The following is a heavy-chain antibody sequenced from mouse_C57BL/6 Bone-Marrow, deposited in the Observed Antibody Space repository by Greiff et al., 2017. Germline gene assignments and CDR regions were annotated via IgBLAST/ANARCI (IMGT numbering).Heavy chain of an antibody. CDR1: GYTFTSYG. Sequence: VQLQQSGAELARPGASVKLSCKASGYTFTSYGISWVKQRTGQGLEWIGEIYPRSGNTYYNEKFKGKATLTADKSSSTAYMELRSLTSEDSEVYFCARSGPPWYCDVLGTGTTVTVSS. D-gene: IGHD3-1*01. V-gene: IGHV1-81*01. J-gene: IGHJ1*03. CDR2: IYPRSGNT. CDR3: ARSGPPWYCDV.